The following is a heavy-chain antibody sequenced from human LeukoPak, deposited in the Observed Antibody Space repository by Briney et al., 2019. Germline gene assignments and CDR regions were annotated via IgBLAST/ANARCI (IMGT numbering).Heavy chain of an antibody. CDR1: GFTFSSYW. D-gene: IGHD4-17*01. Sequence: SGGSLRLSCAASGFTFSSYWMHWVRQVPGKGLVWVSRIKGDGSSTSYADSVKGRFTISRDNAKNTLYLQMNSLRAEDTAVYYCARVGDYYGDYVTFDYWGQGTLVTVSS. CDR2: IKGDGSST. J-gene: IGHJ4*02. V-gene: IGHV3-74*01. CDR3: ARVGDYYGDYVTFDY.